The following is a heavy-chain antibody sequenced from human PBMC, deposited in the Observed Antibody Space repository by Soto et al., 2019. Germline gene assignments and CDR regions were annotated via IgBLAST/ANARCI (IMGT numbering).Heavy chain of an antibody. Sequence: QVQLVESGGGVVQPGRSLRLSCAASGFTFSSYGMHWVRKAPGKGLEWGAVISYDGSNKYYADSVKGRFTISRDNSKNTLYLQMNSLRAEETAIYYCAKERMEQYQLLPFFDYWGQGTLVTVSS. D-gene: IGHD2-2*01. V-gene: IGHV3-30*18. J-gene: IGHJ4*02. CDR1: GFTFSSYG. CDR3: AKERMEQYQLLPFFDY. CDR2: ISYDGSNK.